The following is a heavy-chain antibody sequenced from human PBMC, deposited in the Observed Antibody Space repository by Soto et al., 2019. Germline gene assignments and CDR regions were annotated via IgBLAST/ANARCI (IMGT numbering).Heavy chain of an antibody. V-gene: IGHV1-8*01. J-gene: IGHJ4*02. Sequence: SVKVACKASVYIFTRLYSNWVRQTAGQGLEWMGWMEPSTGTTGYAQKFQGRVTMTRDTSINTAYMELTTLTSDDTAFYYCARGVSAGVDYWGQGPLVTVSS. CDR3: ARGVSAGVDY. D-gene: IGHD1-26*01. CDR1: VYIFTRLY. CDR2: MEPSTGTT.